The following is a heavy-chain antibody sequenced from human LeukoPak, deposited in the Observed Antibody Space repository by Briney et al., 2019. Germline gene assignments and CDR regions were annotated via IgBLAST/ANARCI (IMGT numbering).Heavy chain of an antibody. V-gene: IGHV4-59*01. CDR3: ARTTEGGYTYDYFYYYYMDV. CDR1: GGSISSYY. Sequence: SETLSLTCTVSGGSISSYYWSWIRQPPGKGLEWIGYIYNSGSTNYNPSLKSRVTVSVDTSKNQLSLKLSSVTAADTAVYYCARTTEGGYTYDYFYYYYMDVWGKGTTVTISS. J-gene: IGHJ6*03. D-gene: IGHD5-18*01. CDR2: IYNSGST.